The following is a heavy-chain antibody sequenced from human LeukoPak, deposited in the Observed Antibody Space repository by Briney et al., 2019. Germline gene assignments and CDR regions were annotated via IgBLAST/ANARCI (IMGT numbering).Heavy chain of an antibody. J-gene: IGHJ4*02. V-gene: IGHV3-53*04. CDR3: ARGARYYDSRGRRAYYFDY. D-gene: IGHD3-22*01. CDR2: IYSGGST. Sequence: AGGSLRLSCAASGFTVSSNYMSWVRQAPGKGLEWVSVIYSGGSTYYADSVKGRFTISRHSSKNTLYLQMNSLRAEDTAVYYCARGARYYDSRGRRAYYFDYWGQGTLVTVSS. CDR1: GFTVSSNY.